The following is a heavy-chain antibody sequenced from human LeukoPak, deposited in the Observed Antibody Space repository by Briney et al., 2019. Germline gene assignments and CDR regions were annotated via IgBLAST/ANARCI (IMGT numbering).Heavy chain of an antibody. CDR3: AREVVVAAQGLDY. CDR1: GGSISSGGYY. V-gene: IGHV4-31*03. Sequence: PSETLSLTCTVSGGSISSGGYYWSWIRQHPGKGLEWIGYIYYSGSTYYNPSLKIRVTISVDTSKNQFSLKLSSVTAADTAVYYCAREVVVAAQGLDYWGQGTLVTVSS. CDR2: IYYSGST. D-gene: IGHD2-15*01. J-gene: IGHJ4*02.